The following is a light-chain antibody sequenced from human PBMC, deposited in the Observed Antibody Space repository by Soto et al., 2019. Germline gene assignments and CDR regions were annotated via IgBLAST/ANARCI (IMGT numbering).Light chain of an antibody. CDR1: SSDVGSYNL. CDR2: EGS. J-gene: IGLJ2*01. V-gene: IGLV2-23*01. Sequence: QSALTQPVSVSGSPGQSITISCTGTSSDVGSYNLVSWYQQHPGKAPKLMIYEGSKRPSGVSNRFSGSKSGNTASLTISGLQAEDEADYYCCSYAGRHVVFGGGTQLTVL. CDR3: CSYAGRHVV.